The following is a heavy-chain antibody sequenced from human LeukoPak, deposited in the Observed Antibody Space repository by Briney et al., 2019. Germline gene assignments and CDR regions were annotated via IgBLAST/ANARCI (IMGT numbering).Heavy chain of an antibody. Sequence: GGSLRFSCTASGFTFGDYAMSWVRQAPGKGLEWVGFIRSKAYGGTTEYAASVKGRFTISRDDSKSIAYLQMNSLKTEDTAVYYCTRVLVVITPYYFDYWGQGTLVTVSS. V-gene: IGHV3-49*04. CDR2: IRSKAYGGTT. D-gene: IGHD3-22*01. CDR3: TRVLVVITPYYFDY. J-gene: IGHJ4*02. CDR1: GFTFGDYA.